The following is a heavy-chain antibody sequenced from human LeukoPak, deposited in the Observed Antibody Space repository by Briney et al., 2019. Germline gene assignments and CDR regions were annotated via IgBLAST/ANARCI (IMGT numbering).Heavy chain of an antibody. V-gene: IGHV3-7*01. CDR2: IKQDGSEK. D-gene: IGHD3-10*01. Sequence: GGSLRLSCAASGFTFSSYWMSWVRQAPGKGLEWVANIKQDGSEKYYVDSVKGRFTISRDNAKNSLYLQMNSLRAEDTAVYYCARLAYYYGSGDSLPYYFDYWGQGTLVTVSS. CDR1: GFTFSSYW. CDR3: ARLAYYYGSGDSLPYYFDY. J-gene: IGHJ4*02.